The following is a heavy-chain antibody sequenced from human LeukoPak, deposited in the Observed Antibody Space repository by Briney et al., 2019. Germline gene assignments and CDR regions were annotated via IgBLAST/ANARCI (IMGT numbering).Heavy chain of an antibody. CDR3: AKSPRDCYRDRVDDI. D-gene: IGHD2-21*02. V-gene: IGHV5-51*01. CDR1: GYSFTKYR. J-gene: IGHJ3*02. CDR2: IYPGDSET. Sequence: GESLKISCKGSGYSFTKYRIDLVRQMPGKGLEWMGIIYPGDSETRYSPSFQGQVTISADKSISTAYLQWSSLKASDTAIYYCAKSPRDCYRDRVDDIWGQGTMVTVAS.